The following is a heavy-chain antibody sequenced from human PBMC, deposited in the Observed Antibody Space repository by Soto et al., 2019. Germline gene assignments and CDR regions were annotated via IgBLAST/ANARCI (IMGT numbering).Heavy chain of an antibody. CDR2: IYPGDSDT. V-gene: IGHV5-51*01. CDR3: ARLPGSPCTVNHYCYGMDV. CDR1: GYSFTSHW. J-gene: IGHJ6*02. D-gene: IGHD4-4*01. Sequence: PGESLKISCKGSGYSFTSHWIGWVRQMPGKGLEWMGIIYPGDSDTRYSPSFQGQVTISADKSISTAYLQWSSLKASDTAMYYCARLPGSPCTVNHYCYGMDVWGRGTTVTVSS.